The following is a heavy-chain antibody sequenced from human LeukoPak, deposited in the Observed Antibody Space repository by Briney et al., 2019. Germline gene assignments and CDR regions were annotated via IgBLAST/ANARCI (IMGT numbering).Heavy chain of an antibody. V-gene: IGHV1-2*02. D-gene: IGHD6-13*01. CDR1: GYTFTGYY. CDR2: INPNSGGT. CDR3: ARGRRIAAAGGSWFDP. Sequence: ASVRVSCKASGYTFTGYYMHWVRQAPGQGLEWMGWINPNSGGTNYAQKFQGRVTMTRDTSISTAYMELSRLRSDDTAVYYCARGRRIAAAGGSWFDPWGQGTLVTVSS. J-gene: IGHJ5*02.